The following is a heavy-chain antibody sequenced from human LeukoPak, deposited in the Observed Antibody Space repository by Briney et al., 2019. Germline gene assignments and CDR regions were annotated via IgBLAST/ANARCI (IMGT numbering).Heavy chain of an antibody. D-gene: IGHD5-24*01. J-gene: IGHJ4*02. V-gene: IGHV4-39*01. CDR3: ARVGRGGMATPTFDS. CDR2: IYDSGST. Sequence: SETLSLTCTVSGGSISSSGYYWGWIRQPPGKGLEFIGGIYDSGSTYYNPSLKSRVTISVDTSKNQFSLKLSSVTAADTAVYYCARVGRGGMATPTFDSWGQGTLVTVSS. CDR1: GGSISSSGYY.